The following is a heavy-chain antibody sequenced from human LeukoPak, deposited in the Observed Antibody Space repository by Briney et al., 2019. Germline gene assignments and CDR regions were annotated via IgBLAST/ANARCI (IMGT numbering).Heavy chain of an antibody. D-gene: IGHD3-22*01. V-gene: IGHV3-64*01. J-gene: IGHJ4*02. CDR1: GFTFSSYA. CDR2: ISSNGGST. Sequence: PGGSLRLSCAASGFTFSSYAMHWVRQAPGKGLEYVSAISSNGGSTYYANSVKGRFTISRDNSKNTLYLQMGSLRAEDMAVYYCARDQSDSSGYYYYFDYWGQGTLVTVSS. CDR3: ARDQSDSSGYYYYFDY.